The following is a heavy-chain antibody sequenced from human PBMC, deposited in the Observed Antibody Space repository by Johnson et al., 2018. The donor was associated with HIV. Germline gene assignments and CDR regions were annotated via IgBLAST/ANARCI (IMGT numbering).Heavy chain of an antibody. D-gene: IGHD2-2*01. CDR2: IRYDGGNK. CDR1: GFTFSSYG. J-gene: IGHJ3*02. Sequence: QVQLVESGGGLVQPGGYLRLSCVGSGFTFSSYGMHWVRQAPGKGLEWVAFIRYDGGNKYYADSVKGRFTISRDNSKNTLYLQMNSLRAEDSAVYYCAASWYGVSRPNAFDIWGQGTMVTVSS. V-gene: IGHV3-30*02. CDR3: AASWYGVSRPNAFDI.